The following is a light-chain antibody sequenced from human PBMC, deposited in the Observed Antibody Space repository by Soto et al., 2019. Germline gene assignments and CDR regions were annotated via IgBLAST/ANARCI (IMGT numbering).Light chain of an antibody. J-gene: IGKJ1*01. CDR1: QVIRDD. Sequence: DIQMTQSPSSLSASIRDRVTITCRASQVIRDDLGWYQQKRGKAPKRLXYPASSLQSGVPSRFRGSGSGTEFTLTISSLQPEDFETYYCLQDNSYPPTFGQGTKVDIK. CDR2: PAS. CDR3: LQDNSYPPT. V-gene: IGKV1-17*01.